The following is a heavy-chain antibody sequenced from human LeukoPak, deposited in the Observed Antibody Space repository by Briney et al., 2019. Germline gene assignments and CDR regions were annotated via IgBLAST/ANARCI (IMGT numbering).Heavy chain of an antibody. CDR3: ARDRPVTGANWFDP. J-gene: IGHJ5*02. D-gene: IGHD4-11*01. CDR1: GDSISSTTYY. Sequence: PSETLSLTCSVSGDSISSTTYYWGWIRQPPGKGLEWIGSIYYSGSTYYNPSLKSRVTISVDTSKNQFSLRLSSVTAADTAVYYCARDRPVTGANWFDPWGQGALVTVSS. CDR2: IYYSGST. V-gene: IGHV4-39*02.